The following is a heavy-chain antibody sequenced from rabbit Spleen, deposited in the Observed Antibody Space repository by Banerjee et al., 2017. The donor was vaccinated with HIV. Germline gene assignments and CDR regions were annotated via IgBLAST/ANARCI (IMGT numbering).Heavy chain of an antibody. Sequence: QEQLVESGGGLVQPEGSLTLTCTASGFSFSGNYFMCWVRQAPGKGLEWLGCIYVGSSGGTYYASWAKGRFTISKTSSTTVTLQMTSLTAADTATYFCARDEVGGGNDDYKVWGPGTLVTVS. D-gene: IGHD2-1*01. J-gene: IGHJ4*01. CDR3: ARDEVGGGNDDYKV. CDR1: GFSFSGNYF. CDR2: IYVGSSGGT. V-gene: IGHV1S45*01.